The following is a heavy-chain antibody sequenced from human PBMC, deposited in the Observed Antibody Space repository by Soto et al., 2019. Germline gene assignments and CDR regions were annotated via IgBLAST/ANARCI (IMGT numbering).Heavy chain of an antibody. CDR1: GFTFSSYS. J-gene: IGHJ6*03. Sequence: GGSLRLSCAASGFTFSSYSMNWVRQAPGKGLEWVSSISSSSSYIYYADSVKGRFTISRDNAKNSLYLQMNSLRAEDTAVYSCARPVACSSTSCSYYYYLDVWGKGTTVTVSS. D-gene: IGHD2-2*01. V-gene: IGHV3-21*01. CDR2: ISSSSSYI. CDR3: ARPVACSSTSCSYYYYLDV.